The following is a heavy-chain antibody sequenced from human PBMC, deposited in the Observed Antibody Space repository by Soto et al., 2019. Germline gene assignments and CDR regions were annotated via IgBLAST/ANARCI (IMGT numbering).Heavy chain of an antibody. J-gene: IGHJ4*02. D-gene: IGHD3-16*02. CDR1: GFTFSSYW. CDR2: IKEDGSQQ. CDR3: LRDYQGY. V-gene: IGHV3-7*01. Sequence: VGSLRLSCAASGFTFSSYWMSWVRQAPGKGLEWLANIKEDGSQQYYVDSVKGRFTISRDNAKNSLYLQMNSLRAEDTGLYYCLRDYQGYWGLGTLVTVSS.